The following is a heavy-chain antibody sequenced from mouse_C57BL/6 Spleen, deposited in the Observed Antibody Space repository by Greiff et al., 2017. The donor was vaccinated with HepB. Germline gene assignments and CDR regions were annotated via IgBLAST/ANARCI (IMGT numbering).Heavy chain of an antibody. V-gene: IGHV1-5*01. Sequence: VQLQQSGTVLARPGASVKMSCKTSGYTFTSYWMHWVKQRPGQGLEWIGAIYPGNSDTSYNQKFKGKAKLTAVTSASTAYMELSSLTKEDSAVYYCTRKPLRYWYFDVWGTGTTVTVSS. J-gene: IGHJ1*03. CDR3: TRKPLRYWYFDV. CDR2: IYPGNSDT. D-gene: IGHD1-1*01. CDR1: GYTFTSYW.